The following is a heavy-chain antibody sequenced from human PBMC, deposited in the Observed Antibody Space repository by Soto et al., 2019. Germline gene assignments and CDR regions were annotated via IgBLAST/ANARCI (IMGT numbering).Heavy chain of an antibody. V-gene: IGHV2-5*02. D-gene: IGHD2-15*01. CDR3: AHRPSYCSGGSCYSGFDY. CDR1: GFSLSTSGVG. CDR2: IYWDDDK. J-gene: IGHJ4*02. Sequence: QITLKESGPTLVKPTQTLTLTCTFSGFSLSTSGVGVGWICQPPGKALEWLALIYWDDDKRYSPSLKSRLTITKDTSKNQVVLTMTNMDPVDTATYYCAHRPSYCSGGSCYSGFDYGGQGTLVSVSS.